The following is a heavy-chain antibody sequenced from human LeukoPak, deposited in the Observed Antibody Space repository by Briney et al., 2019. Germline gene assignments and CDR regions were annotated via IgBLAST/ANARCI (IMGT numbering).Heavy chain of an antibody. Sequence: ASVKVSCKASGYTFTGYYMHWVRQAPGQGLEWMGWINPNSGGTNYAQKFQGRVTMTRDTSISTAYMELRSLSSDDTAVYYCARENSGSWPDYWGQGTLVTVSS. V-gene: IGHV1-2*02. D-gene: IGHD6-13*01. CDR2: INPNSGGT. J-gene: IGHJ4*02. CDR3: ARENSGSWPDY. CDR1: GYTFTGYY.